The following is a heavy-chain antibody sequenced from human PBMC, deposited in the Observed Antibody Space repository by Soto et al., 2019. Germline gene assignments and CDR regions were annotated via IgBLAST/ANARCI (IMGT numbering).Heavy chain of an antibody. Sequence: QVQLVQSGAEVKQPGSSAKVSCKASGGTFSSYRINWVRQAPGQGLEWVGGIVPIRRTADYAQTFQGRVSITAEESERTSYLELRSLRSQDTAVYYCVRDSGAKLSSSWGQGTPVTVSS. V-gene: IGHV1-69*01. CDR2: IVPIRRTA. CDR3: VRDSGAKLSSS. CDR1: GGTFSSYR. J-gene: IGHJ4*02. D-gene: IGHD6-13*01.